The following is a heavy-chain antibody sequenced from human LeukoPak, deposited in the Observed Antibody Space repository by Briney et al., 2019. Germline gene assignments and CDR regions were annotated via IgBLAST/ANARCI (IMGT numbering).Heavy chain of an antibody. CDR1: GFTFSDYY. CDR2: ISSSGTT. CDR3: ARGCGRSGDCYPYYYYMDV. J-gene: IGHJ6*03. Sequence: GGSLRLSCAASGFTFSDYYMSWIRQAPGKGLEWVSYISSSGTTYYADSVKGRFTISRDNSKNTLYLQMNSLRAEDTAVYYCARGCGRSGDCYPYYYYMDVWGKGTTVTISS. V-gene: IGHV3-69-1*01. D-gene: IGHD2-21*02.